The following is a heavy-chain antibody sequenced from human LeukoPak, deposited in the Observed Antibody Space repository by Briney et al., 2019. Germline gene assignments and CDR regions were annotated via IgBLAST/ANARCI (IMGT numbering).Heavy chain of an antibody. V-gene: IGHV3-23*01. CDR2: ISGSGGST. CDR3: AKDGSGCLDY. Sequence: GGSLRLSCAASGFTFSSYGMSWVRQAPGKGLEWVSAISGSGGSTYYADSVKGRFTISRDNAKNSLYLQMNSLRAEDMALYYCAKDGSGCLDYWGQGTLVTVSS. CDR1: GFTFSSYG. D-gene: IGHD6-19*01. J-gene: IGHJ4*02.